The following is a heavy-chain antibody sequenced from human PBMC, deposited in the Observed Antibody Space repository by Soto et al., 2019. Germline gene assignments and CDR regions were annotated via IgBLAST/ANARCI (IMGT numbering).Heavy chain of an antibody. CDR1: GCTFSSDA. D-gene: IGHD3-22*01. V-gene: IGHV1-69*13. CDR2: IIPIFGTA. Sequence: SVNCYVNASGCTFSSDAISWVRQAPGQVLDCIGGIIPIFGTANYAQKFQGRVTITADEYTSTSYMELSSLRYEDTAVYYCARDGDYYDSSCSYCAFNYWGHGTLVNVSS. J-gene: IGHJ4*01. CDR3: ARDGDYYDSSCSYCAFNY.